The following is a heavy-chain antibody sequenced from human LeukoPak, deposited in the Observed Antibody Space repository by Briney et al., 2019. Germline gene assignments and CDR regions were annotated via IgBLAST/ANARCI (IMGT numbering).Heavy chain of an antibody. V-gene: IGHV5-10-1*01. CDR3: ARQGRGSYRRDFDY. CDR2: IDPSDSHI. Sequence: GESLRISCNGSGXSFTSNWSSWVRQMPGKGLEWMGRIDPSDSHINYSPSFQGHVTISVDKSISTAYLQWSSLRASDTAMYYCARQGRGSYRRDFDYWGQGTLVTVSS. J-gene: IGHJ4*02. D-gene: IGHD1-26*01. CDR1: GXSFTSNW.